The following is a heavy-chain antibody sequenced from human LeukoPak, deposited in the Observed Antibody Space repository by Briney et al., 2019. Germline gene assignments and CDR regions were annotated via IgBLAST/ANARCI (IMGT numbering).Heavy chain of an antibody. Sequence: GGSLRLSCAASGFTGSNNYVSWVRQAPGMGLEWVSAIHSSGATCYADSVKGRFTISRDTSKNTLYLQISSLRVEDTAVYYCTVFGDPNHWGQGTLVTVSS. CDR1: GFTGSNNY. J-gene: IGHJ5*02. CDR3: TVFGDPNH. CDR2: IHSSGAT. D-gene: IGHD4-17*01. V-gene: IGHV3-53*01.